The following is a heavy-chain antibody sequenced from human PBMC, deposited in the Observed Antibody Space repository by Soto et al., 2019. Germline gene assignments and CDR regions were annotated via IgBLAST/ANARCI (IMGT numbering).Heavy chain of an antibody. D-gene: IGHD3-22*01. CDR3: ARGRYYYDSSGYYPDYFDY. CDR1: GFTFSSYA. CDR2: ISYDGSNK. V-gene: IGHV3-30-3*01. J-gene: IGHJ4*02. Sequence: QVQLVESGGGVVQPGRSLRLSCAASGFTFSSYAMHWVRQAPGKGLEWVAVISYDGSNKYYADSVKGRFTISRDNSKNTLYLQMNSLRAEDTAVYNCARGRYYYDSSGYYPDYFDYWGQGTLVTVSS.